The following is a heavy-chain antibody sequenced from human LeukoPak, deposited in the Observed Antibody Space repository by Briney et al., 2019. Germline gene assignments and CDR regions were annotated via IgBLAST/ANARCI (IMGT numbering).Heavy chain of an antibody. CDR3: ARRIAVVVAASSYFDS. V-gene: IGHV3-49*03. Sequence: HSGPSLRLSCTVYAFTFGVDAMGCFSHQPGRGMGWVGFIRIKSNGTTATYSASVSPRFSISRDDSNSIAYLQMNSLKTEDAGVYFCARRIAVVVAASSYFDSWGQGTRVTVSS. CDR2: IRIKSNGTTA. J-gene: IGHJ4*02. CDR1: AFTFGVDA. D-gene: IGHD2-15*01.